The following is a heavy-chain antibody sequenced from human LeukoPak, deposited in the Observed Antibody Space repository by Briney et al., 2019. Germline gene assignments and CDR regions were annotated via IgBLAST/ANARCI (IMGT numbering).Heavy chain of an antibody. Sequence: GGSLGLSCTASGSTFSNFWMGWVRQAPGKGLEWVANIKQDGSEKYYVDSVKGRFTISRDNAKNSLYLQMNSLRAEDTAVYYCARARWFDYWGQGTLVTVSS. CDR2: IKQDGSEK. CDR3: ARARWFDY. D-gene: IGHD4-23*01. V-gene: IGHV3-7*03. J-gene: IGHJ4*02. CDR1: GSTFSNFW.